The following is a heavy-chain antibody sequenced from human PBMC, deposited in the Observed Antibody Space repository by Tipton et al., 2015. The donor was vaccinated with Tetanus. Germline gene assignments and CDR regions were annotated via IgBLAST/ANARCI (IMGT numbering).Heavy chain of an antibody. CDR3: ARDLTPVTTGGGYYYMDV. CDR2: IIPLFRTK. Sequence: QLVQSGVEVKKPGSSVKVSCKVSGGTFSSYAISWVRQAPGQGLEWMGGIIPLFRTKNYAQKFQGRVTITADESTNTAYMELSSLRSDDTAVYYCARDLTPVTTGGGYYYMDVWGKGTTVTVSS. V-gene: IGHV1-69*01. D-gene: IGHD4-17*01. CDR1: GGTFSSYA. J-gene: IGHJ6*03.